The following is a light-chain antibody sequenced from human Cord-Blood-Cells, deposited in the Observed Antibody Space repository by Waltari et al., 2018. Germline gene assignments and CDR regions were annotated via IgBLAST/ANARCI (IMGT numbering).Light chain of an antibody. Sequence: QSALTQPASVSGSPGQSITISCTGTSSDVGGYNYVSWYQQHPGKAPKLMIYEVSNRPSGVSKLFSGSKSGKTASLTISGLQAEDEADYYCSSYTSSSTLYVFGTGTKVTVL. CDR3: SSYTSSSTLYV. CDR1: SSDVGGYNY. CDR2: EVS. V-gene: IGLV2-14*01. J-gene: IGLJ1*01.